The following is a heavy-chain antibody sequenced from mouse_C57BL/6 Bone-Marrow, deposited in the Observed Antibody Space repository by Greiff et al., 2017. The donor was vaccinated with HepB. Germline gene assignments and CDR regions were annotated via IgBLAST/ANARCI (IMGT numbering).Heavy chain of an antibody. CDR3: ARSGVYYGSSYEAMDY. D-gene: IGHD1-1*01. V-gene: IGHV1-82*01. CDR2: IYPGDGDT. CDR1: GYAFSSSW. Sequence: VMLVESGPELVKPGASVKISCKASGYAFSSSWMNWVKQRPGKGLEWIGRIYPGDGDTNYNGKFKGKATLTADKSSSTAYMQLSSLTSEDSAVYFCARSGVYYGSSYEAMDYWGQGTSVTVSS. J-gene: IGHJ4*01.